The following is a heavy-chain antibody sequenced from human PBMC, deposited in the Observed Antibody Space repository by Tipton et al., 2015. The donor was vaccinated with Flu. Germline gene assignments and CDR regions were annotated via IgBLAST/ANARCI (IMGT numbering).Heavy chain of an antibody. Sequence: SLRLSCAASGFTFSNHWMSWVRQAPGKGLEWVANIKPDGSDKSSVDSVKGRFTISRDNAKNSLYLQMNSLRVEDTAVYYCASESVGGGDASDIWGQGTMVTVSS. CDR3: ASESVGGGDASDI. CDR2: IKPDGSDK. D-gene: IGHD3-16*01. V-gene: IGHV3-7*01. CDR1: GFTFSNHW. J-gene: IGHJ3*02.